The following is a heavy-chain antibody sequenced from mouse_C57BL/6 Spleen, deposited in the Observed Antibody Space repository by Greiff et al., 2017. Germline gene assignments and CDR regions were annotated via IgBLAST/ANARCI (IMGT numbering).Heavy chain of an antibody. CDR3: ARGTTVVATGGTCAMDY. D-gene: IGHD1-1*01. CDR2: IYPGDGDT. J-gene: IGHJ4*01. V-gene: IGHV1-80*01. Sequence: QVQLQQSGAELVKPGASVKISCKASGYAFSSYWMNWVKQRPGKGLEWIGQIYPGDGDTNYNGKFKGKATLTADKSSSTAYMQLSSLTSEDSAVYFCARGTTVVATGGTCAMDYWGQGTSVTVSS. CDR1: GYAFSSYW.